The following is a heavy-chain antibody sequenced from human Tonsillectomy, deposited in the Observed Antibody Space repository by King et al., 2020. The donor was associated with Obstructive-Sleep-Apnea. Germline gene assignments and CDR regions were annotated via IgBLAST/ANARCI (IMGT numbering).Heavy chain of an antibody. V-gene: IGHV3-23*01. Sequence: GGGVGEPGGSRRLACAASGFTCSNYAMSWVRQAPGKGLEWVSAISGSGGSTYYADSVKGRFTISRDNSKNTLYLQMNSLRAEEPAVYYCAKDQWELGVDYFDYWGQGTLVTVSS. J-gene: IGHJ4*02. CDR1: GFTCSNYA. CDR2: ISGSGGST. CDR3: AKDQWELGVDYFDY. D-gene: IGHD1-26*01.